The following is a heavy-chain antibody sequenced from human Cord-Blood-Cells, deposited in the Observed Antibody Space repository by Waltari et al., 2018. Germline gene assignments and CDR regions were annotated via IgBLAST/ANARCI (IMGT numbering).Heavy chain of an antibody. CDR2: IYTSGST. CDR3: ARDGSALPNHDRSGSFPNWFDP. CDR1: GGSISSYY. D-gene: IGHD3-22*01. Sequence: QVQLQESGPGLVKPSETLSLTCTVSGGSISSYYWSWIRQPAGKGLEWIVRIYTSGSTNYHPSLMSSVTLSVGTSKSQFCLKLSAGTAAYTAVYFCARDGSALPNHDRSGSFPNWFDPWVQGPLVTVSS. V-gene: IGHV4-4*07. J-gene: IGHJ5*02.